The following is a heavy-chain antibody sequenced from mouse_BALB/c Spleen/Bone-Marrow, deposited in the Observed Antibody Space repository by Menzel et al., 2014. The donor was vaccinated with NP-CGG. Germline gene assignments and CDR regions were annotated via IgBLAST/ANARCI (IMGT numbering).Heavy chain of an antibody. J-gene: IGHJ3*01. CDR3: TRSGPGFAY. V-gene: IGHV1S81*02. Sequence: QVQLQQSGAELVKPGASVKLSCKASGNAFTNYFMYWVKQRPGQGLEWIGEINPNNGGTNFNENFKSKATLTLDKSSSTAYMQLSSLTSEDSAVYYCTRSGPGFAYWGHGTLVTVSA. CDR2: INPNNGGT. CDR1: GNAFTNYF.